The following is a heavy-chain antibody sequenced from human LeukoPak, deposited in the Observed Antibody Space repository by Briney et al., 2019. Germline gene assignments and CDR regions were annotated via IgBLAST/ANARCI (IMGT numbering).Heavy chain of an antibody. Sequence: GGSLRLSCAASGFTVSSNYMSWVRQAPGKELEWVSAISGSGGSTYYVDSVKGRFTISRDNSKNTLYLQMNSLRAEDTAVYYCAKSTMYYGGNYDAFDIWGQGTMVTVSS. CDR3: AKSTMYYGGNYDAFDI. J-gene: IGHJ3*02. V-gene: IGHV3-23*01. CDR1: GFTVSSNY. CDR2: ISGSGGST. D-gene: IGHD4-23*01.